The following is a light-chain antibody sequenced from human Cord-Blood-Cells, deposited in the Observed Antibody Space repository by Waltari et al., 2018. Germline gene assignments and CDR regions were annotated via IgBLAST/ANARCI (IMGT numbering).Light chain of an antibody. V-gene: IGKV3-15*01. CDR2: GAS. CDR1: QIVSSN. CDR3: QQYNNWPGT. J-gene: IGKJ1*01. Sequence: EIVMTQSPATLSVSPGERATLSCRASQIVSSNLAWYQQNPGQAPRLLIYGASTRATGIPARFSGSGSGTEFTLTISSLQSEDFAVYYCQQYNNWPGTFGQGTKVEIK.